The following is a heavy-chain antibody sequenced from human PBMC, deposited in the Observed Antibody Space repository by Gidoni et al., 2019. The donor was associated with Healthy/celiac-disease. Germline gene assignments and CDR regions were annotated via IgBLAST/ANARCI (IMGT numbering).Heavy chain of an antibody. J-gene: IGHJ3*02. CDR1: GFTFSSYA. Sequence: EVQLLESGGGLVQPGGSLRLSCAASGFTFSSYAMSWVRQAPGKGLEGVSAISGSGGSTYYADSVKGRFTISRDNSKNTLYLQMNSLRAEDTAVYYCAKVNAASFTMVRGVIIMGAFDIWGQGTMVTVSS. D-gene: IGHD3-10*01. CDR3: AKVNAASFTMVRGVIIMGAFDI. V-gene: IGHV3-23*01. CDR2: ISGSGGST.